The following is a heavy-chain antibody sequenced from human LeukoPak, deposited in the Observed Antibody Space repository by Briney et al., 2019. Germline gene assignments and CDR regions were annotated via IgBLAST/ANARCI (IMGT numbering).Heavy chain of an antibody. V-gene: IGHV3-23*01. D-gene: IGHD3-9*01. J-gene: IGHJ1*01. CDR3: AKTEYDILTGPGPEYFQH. CDR2: ISGSGGST. Sequence: GGSLRLSCAASGFTFSSYAMSWVRQAPGKGLEWVSAISGSGGSTYYADSVKGRFTISRDNSKNTLYLQMNSLRAEDTAVFYLAKTEYDILTGPGPEYFQHWGQGTLVTVSS. CDR1: GFTFSSYA.